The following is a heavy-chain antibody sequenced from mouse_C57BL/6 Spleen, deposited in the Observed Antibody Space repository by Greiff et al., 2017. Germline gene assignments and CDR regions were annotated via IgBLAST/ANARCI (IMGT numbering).Heavy chain of an antibody. CDR1: GYTFTDYE. CDR2: IDPETGGT. Sequence: VQLQQSGAELVRPGASVTLSCKASGYTFTDYEMHWVKQTPVHGLEWIGAIDPETGGTAYNQKFKGKAILTADKSSSTAYMELRSLTSEDSAVYYCTRGEYYFDYWGQGTTLTVSS. CDR3: TRGEYYFDY. V-gene: IGHV1-15*01. J-gene: IGHJ2*01.